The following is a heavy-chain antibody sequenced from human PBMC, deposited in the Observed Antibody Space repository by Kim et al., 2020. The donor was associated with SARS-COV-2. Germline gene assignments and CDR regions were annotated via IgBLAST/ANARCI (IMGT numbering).Heavy chain of an antibody. D-gene: IGHD2-2*01. CDR1: GGTFSSYA. CDR2: IIPIFGTA. Sequence: SVKVSCKASGGTFSSYAISWVRQAPGQGLEWMGGIIPIFGTANYAQKFQGRVTITADESTSTAYMELSSLRSEDTAVYYCARGYCSSTSCYAFDYWGQGTLVTVSS. CDR3: ARGYCSSTSCYAFDY. J-gene: IGHJ4*02. V-gene: IGHV1-69*13.